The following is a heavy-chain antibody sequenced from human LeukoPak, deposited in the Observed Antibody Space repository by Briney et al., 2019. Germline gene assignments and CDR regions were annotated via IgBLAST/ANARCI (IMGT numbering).Heavy chain of an antibody. D-gene: IGHD3-10*01. Sequence: GGSLRLSCAASGFTFNKYGMHWVRQAPGKGLEWVANIKQDGSEKYYVDSVKGRFTISRDNAKNSLYLQMNSLRAEDTAVYYCARDFDGSAPYYYGMDVWGQGTTVTVSS. CDR2: IKQDGSEK. CDR1: GFTFNKYG. J-gene: IGHJ6*02. CDR3: ARDFDGSAPYYYGMDV. V-gene: IGHV3-7*01.